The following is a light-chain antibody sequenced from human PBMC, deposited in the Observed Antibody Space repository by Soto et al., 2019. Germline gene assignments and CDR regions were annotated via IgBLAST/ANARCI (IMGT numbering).Light chain of an antibody. CDR1: QSVSNFY. CDR3: QKYETSPYT. J-gene: IGKJ2*01. Sequence: EVVLTQSPGTLSLSPGERATLSCRASQSVSNFYLAWYQQKPGRAPRLLMYGASNRATGIPDRFSGSGSGTDFTLTISRLEPEDFAVYYCQKYETSPYTFGQGTKLEIK. CDR2: GAS. V-gene: IGKV3-20*01.